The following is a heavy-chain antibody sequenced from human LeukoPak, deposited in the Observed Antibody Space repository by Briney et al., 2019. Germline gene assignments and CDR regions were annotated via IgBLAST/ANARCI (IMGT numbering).Heavy chain of an antibody. J-gene: IGHJ5*02. CDR2: IKQDGSEK. Sequence: GGSLRLSCAASGFTFSSYWMSWVRRAPGKGLEWVASIKQDGSEKYYVDSVKGRFTISRDNAKNSLYLQMNSLRAEDTAVYYCARDGGYSYGSVRFDPWGQGTLVTVSS. CDR1: GFTFSSYW. CDR3: ARDGGYSYGSVRFDP. V-gene: IGHV3-7*01. D-gene: IGHD5-18*01.